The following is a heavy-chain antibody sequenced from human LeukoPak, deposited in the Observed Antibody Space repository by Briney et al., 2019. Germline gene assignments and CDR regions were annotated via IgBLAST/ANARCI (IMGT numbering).Heavy chain of an antibody. Sequence: ASVKVSCKASGYTFTSYYMHWVRQAPGQGLEWMGIINPSGGSTSYAQKFQGRVTMTRDTSTSTVYMELSSLRSEDTAVYYCARGLRTNITTIVVPFAFDIWGQGTMVTVSS. J-gene: IGHJ3*02. CDR1: GYTFTSYY. V-gene: IGHV1-46*01. D-gene: IGHD3-22*01. CDR2: INPSGGST. CDR3: ARGLRTNITTIVVPFAFDI.